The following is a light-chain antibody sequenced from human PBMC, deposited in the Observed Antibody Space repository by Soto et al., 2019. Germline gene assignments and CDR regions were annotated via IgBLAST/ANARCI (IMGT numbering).Light chain of an antibody. V-gene: IGKV1-5*03. J-gene: IGKJ1*01. CDR1: QSISSY. CDR2: KAS. CDR3: QQYYSYPPT. Sequence: DIQMTQSPSSLSASVGDRVSITWRASQSISSYLNWYQQKPGKAPKLLIYKASTLKSGVPSRFSGSGSGTEFTLTISSLQPDDFATYYCQQYYSYPPTFGQGTKVDIK.